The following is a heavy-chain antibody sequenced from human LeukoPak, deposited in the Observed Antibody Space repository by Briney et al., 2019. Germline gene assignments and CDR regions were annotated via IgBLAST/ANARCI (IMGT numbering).Heavy chain of an antibody. Sequence: PSETLSLTRTVSGGSISSSSYYWGWIRQPPGKGLEWIGSIYHSGSTYYNPSLKSRVTISVDTSKNQFSLKLSSVTAADTAVYYCARAPVVPAAIFYWGQGTLVTVSS. CDR2: IYHSGST. CDR1: GGSISSSSYY. D-gene: IGHD2-2*01. V-gene: IGHV4-39*07. J-gene: IGHJ4*02. CDR3: ARAPVVPAAIFY.